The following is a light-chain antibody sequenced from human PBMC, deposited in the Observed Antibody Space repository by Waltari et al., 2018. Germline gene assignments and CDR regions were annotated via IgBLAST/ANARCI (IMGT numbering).Light chain of an antibody. J-gene: IGKJ4*01. CDR2: GAS. Sequence: EIVLTQSPGTLSLSPGERATLSCRASQTFRTTYLAWYQQKPGQAPTLLIYGASSRSTGVPDRFSCSGSGTDFSLTIRSLEPEDCAVYYCQQYDISPLTFGGGTKVEIK. V-gene: IGKV3-20*01. CDR1: QTFRTTY. CDR3: QQYDISPLT.